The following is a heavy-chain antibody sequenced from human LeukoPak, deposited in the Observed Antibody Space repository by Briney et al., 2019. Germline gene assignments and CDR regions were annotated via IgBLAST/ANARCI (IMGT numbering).Heavy chain of an antibody. V-gene: IGHV1-69*13. CDR1: GGTFSSYA. D-gene: IGHD2-2*02. J-gene: IGHJ6*03. CDR3: TRVVVPAAIPYYYYYMDV. CDR2: IIPIFGTA. Sequence: SVQVTCKACGGTFSSYAISWVRQAPGQGLEWMGGIIPIFGTANYAQKFQGIVTITADESTSTAYMELSSLRSEDTAVYYCTRVVVPAAIPYYYYYMDVWGKGTTVTVSS.